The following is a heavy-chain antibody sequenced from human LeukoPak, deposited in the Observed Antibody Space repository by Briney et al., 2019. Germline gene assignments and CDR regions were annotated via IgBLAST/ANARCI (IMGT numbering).Heavy chain of an antibody. J-gene: IGHJ6*03. CDR1: GGSISSHY. CDR2: IYYSGST. Sequence: SETLSLNCTVSGGSISSHYWSWIRQPPGMGLEWIGYIYYSGSTNYNPSLKSRVTISVDTSKNQFSLKLSSVTAADTAVYYCAGSLLPPYMDVWGKGTTVTVSS. CDR3: AGSLLPPYMDV. V-gene: IGHV4-59*11. D-gene: IGHD3-22*01.